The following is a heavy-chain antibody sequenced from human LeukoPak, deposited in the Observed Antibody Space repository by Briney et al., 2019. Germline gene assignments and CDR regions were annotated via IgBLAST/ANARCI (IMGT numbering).Heavy chain of an antibody. D-gene: IGHD6-19*01. Sequence: PGGSLRLSCAASGFTFSGYWMHWVRQAPGKGLVWVSRISTDGSSNTYADSVKGRFTISRDNAKNTLCLQMNSLRAEDTAVYYCARGRLTSSWYYFDYWGQGTLVTVSS. CDR2: ISTDGSSN. J-gene: IGHJ4*02. V-gene: IGHV3-74*01. CDR3: ARGRLTSSWYYFDY. CDR1: GFTFSGYW.